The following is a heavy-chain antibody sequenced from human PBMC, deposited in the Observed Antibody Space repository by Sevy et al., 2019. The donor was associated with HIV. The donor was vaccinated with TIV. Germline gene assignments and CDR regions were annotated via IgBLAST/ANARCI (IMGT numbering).Heavy chain of an antibody. J-gene: IGHJ4*02. D-gene: IGHD1-1*01. CDR1: GYTFTGYY. V-gene: IGHV1-2*06. CDR2: INPNSGGT. CDR3: ARVPPLIHDGQNY. Sequence: ASVKVSCKASGYTFTGYYIHWFRQAPGQGLEWMGRINPNSGGTNYAQKFQGRVTMTRETSISTVYMELTRLTSDDTAVYYCARVPPLIHDGQNYWGQGTLVTVSS.